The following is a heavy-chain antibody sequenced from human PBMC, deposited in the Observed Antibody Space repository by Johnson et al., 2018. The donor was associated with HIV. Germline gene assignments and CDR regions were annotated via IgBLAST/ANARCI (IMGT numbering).Heavy chain of an antibody. CDR3: ASVPMIVVLDGAFDI. CDR2: IYSGGST. V-gene: IGHV3-66*01. CDR1: GFTVSSNY. Sequence: VQPVESGGGLVQPGGSLRLSCAASGFTVSSNYMSWVRQAPAKGLARVSVIYSGGSTYYADSVKGRFTISRDNSKNTLYLQMNSLRAEDTAVYYCASVPMIVVLDGAFDIWGQGTMVTVSS. D-gene: IGHD3-22*01. J-gene: IGHJ3*02.